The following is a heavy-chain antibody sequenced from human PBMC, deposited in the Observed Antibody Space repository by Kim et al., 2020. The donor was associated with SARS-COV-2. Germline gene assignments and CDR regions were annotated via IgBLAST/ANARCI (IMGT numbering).Heavy chain of an antibody. J-gene: IGHJ2*01. Sequence: GGSLRLSCAASGFTFSSYGMHWVRQAPGKGLEWVAVIWYDGSNKYYADSVKGRFTISRDNSKNTLYLQMNSLRAEDTAVYYCARLGWNNRYWYFDLWGRGTLVTVSS. CDR1: GFTFSSYG. CDR2: IWYDGSNK. D-gene: IGHD1-1*01. CDR3: ARLGWNNRYWYFDL. V-gene: IGHV3-33*01.